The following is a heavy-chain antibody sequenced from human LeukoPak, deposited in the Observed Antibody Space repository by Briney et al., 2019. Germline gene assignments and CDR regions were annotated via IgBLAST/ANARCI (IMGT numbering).Heavy chain of an antibody. J-gene: IGHJ3*02. Sequence: PSETLSLTCAAYGGSSSGYYWSWIRQPPGKGLEWIGYIYYSGSTSYNPSLKSRVTISVDTSKNHFSLKLSSVTAADTAVYYCARYSGSYPHDAFDIWGQGTMVTVSS. CDR2: IYYSGST. CDR3: ARYSGSYPHDAFDI. CDR1: GGSSSGYY. D-gene: IGHD1-26*01. V-gene: IGHV4-59*01.